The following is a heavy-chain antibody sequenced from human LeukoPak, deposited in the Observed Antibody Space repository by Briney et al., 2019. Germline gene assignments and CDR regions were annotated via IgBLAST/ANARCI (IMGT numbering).Heavy chain of an antibody. CDR1: GNNYW. CDR3: GRHSYGLDF. D-gene: IGHD2-8*01. J-gene: IGHJ4*02. Sequence: GESVKISCKASGNNYWIAWVRQMPGKGLEWLGIIYFGVSDTRYRPSFQGRLTISVDKSISTAYLQLSSLKASDTAIYFCGRHSYGLDFWGQGTLVTVSS. CDR2: IYFGVSDT. V-gene: IGHV5-51*01.